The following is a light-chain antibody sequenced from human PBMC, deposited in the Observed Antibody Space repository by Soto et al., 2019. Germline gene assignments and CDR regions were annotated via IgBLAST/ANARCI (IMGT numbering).Light chain of an antibody. CDR1: QSISTY. J-gene: IGKJ3*01. CDR2: ATS. Sequence: DIQMTQSPSSLSASVGDRVTITCRASQSISTYLNWYQQKPGKAPKLLMYATSNLQSGVPSRFSGSGSGTDFTLTISSLQPEDFATYYCQQSDSTPFTFGPGTKVDIK. V-gene: IGKV1-39*01. CDR3: QQSDSTPFT.